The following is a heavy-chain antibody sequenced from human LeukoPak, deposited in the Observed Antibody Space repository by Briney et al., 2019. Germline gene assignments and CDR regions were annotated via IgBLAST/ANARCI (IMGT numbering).Heavy chain of an antibody. V-gene: IGHV3-23*01. CDR3: ARGLYSGYDRTTYYFDY. Sequence: GGTLGLSCAASGYSFNRYAMSWVPHAPGKGLEWVSAISASGGSENIAGSVKGWFAISRDNSRNTLYLQKNSLRAEETAVYYCARGLYSGYDRTTYYFDYWGQGTLVTVSS. CDR1: GYSFNRYA. CDR2: ISASGGSE. D-gene: IGHD5-12*01. J-gene: IGHJ4*02.